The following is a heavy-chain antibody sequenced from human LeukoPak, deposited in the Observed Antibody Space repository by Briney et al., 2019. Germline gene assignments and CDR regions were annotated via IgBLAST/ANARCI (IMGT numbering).Heavy chain of an antibody. V-gene: IGHV1-46*01. CDR2: ITPSGGSK. CDR3: ARDRVEYSSSSPDY. J-gene: IGHJ4*02. D-gene: IGHD6-6*01. Sequence: ASVKVSFKASGYTFASYYMHWVRQAPGQGLEGMGTITPSGGSKSYAQKFQGRGTMTRDMSTSTVYMELISLRSEDTAVYYCARDRVEYSSSSPDYWGQGTLVTVSS. CDR1: GYTFASYY.